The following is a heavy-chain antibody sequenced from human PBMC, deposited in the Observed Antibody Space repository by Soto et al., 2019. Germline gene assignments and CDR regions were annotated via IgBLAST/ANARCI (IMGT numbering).Heavy chain of an antibody. Sequence: ASVKVSCKASGYTFTAYSIHWVRQAPGQGLEWMGWINPKNGDTNTAQKFQGRVTMTRDTSITTAYMELTSLRSDDTAIYYCARESDPAMVPRDDYWGQGTMLTVYS. J-gene: IGHJ4*02. CDR1: GYTFTAYS. CDR3: ARESDPAMVPRDDY. V-gene: IGHV1-2*02. D-gene: IGHD5-18*01. CDR2: INPKNGDT.